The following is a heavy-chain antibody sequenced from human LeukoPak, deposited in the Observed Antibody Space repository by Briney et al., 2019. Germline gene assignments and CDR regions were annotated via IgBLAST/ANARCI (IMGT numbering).Heavy chain of an antibody. V-gene: IGHV4-34*01. Sequence: PSETLSLTCAVYGGSFSGYYWSWIRQPPGKGLEWIGEINHSGSTNYNPSLKSRVTISVDTSKNQFSLKLSSVTAADTAVYYCARENRYGHLDYWGQGTVVSVSS. CDR2: INHSGST. D-gene: IGHD5-18*01. CDR1: GGSFSGYY. CDR3: ARENRYGHLDY. J-gene: IGHJ4*02.